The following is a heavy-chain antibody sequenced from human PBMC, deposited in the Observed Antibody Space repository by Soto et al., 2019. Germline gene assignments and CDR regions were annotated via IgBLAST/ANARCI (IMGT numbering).Heavy chain of an antibody. J-gene: IGHJ6*02. CDR3: ARGHSTDCSNGVCSFFYNHEMDV. CDR1: GYSFTDYH. CDR2: INPKSGGT. D-gene: IGHD2-8*01. Sequence: ASVKVSCKASGYSFTDYHIHWVRQAPGQGLERLGRINPKSGGTSTAQKFQGWVTMTRDRSISTVYMELTRLRSDDTAVYFCARGHSTDCSNGVCSFFYNHEMDVWGQGTTVTVSS. V-gene: IGHV1-2*04.